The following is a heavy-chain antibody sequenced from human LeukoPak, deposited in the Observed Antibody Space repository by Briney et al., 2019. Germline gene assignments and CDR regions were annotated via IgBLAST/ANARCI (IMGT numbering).Heavy chain of an antibody. Sequence: GGSLRLACAASGFTFSSYSMMSVRQAPGKGLEWVAAISYDESNKYYADSVKGRFTISRDNSKNTLFLQMNSLRADDTAVYYCAKDQRGWELRPTIIDYWGQGTLVTVSS. CDR1: GFTFSSYS. V-gene: IGHV3-30*18. CDR2: ISYDESNK. CDR3: AKDQRGWELRPTIIDY. J-gene: IGHJ4*02. D-gene: IGHD1-26*01.